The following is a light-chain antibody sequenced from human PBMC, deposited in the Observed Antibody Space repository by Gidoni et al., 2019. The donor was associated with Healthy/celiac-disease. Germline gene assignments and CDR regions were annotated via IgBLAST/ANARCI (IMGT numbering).Light chain of an antibody. Sequence: LVLTQSPATLSLSPGERATLSCRASQSVSSYLAWYQQKPGQAPRLLIYDASTRATGIPARFSGSGSGTDFTLTISSLEPEDFAVYYCQQRSNWRFTFGPGTKVDIK. CDR3: QQRSNWRFT. J-gene: IGKJ3*01. V-gene: IGKV3-11*01. CDR2: DAS. CDR1: QSVSSY.